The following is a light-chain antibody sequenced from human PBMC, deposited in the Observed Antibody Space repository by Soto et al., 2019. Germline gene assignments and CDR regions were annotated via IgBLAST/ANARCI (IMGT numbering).Light chain of an antibody. Sequence: IQMTQSPSSLSASVGDRVTINCRASQSISSYLNWYQQKPGKAPKLLIYAASSLQSGVPSRFSGSGSGTDFTLTIISLQPEDFATYYCQQSYSTPWTFGQGTKVEIK. J-gene: IGKJ1*01. CDR2: AAS. V-gene: IGKV1-39*01. CDR3: QQSYSTPWT. CDR1: QSISSY.